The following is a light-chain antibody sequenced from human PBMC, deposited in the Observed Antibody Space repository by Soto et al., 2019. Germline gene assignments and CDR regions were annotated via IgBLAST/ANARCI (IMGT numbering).Light chain of an antibody. CDR2: ATS. J-gene: IGKJ4*01. Sequence: EIGMPQSPATLSVSPGERASLSCRASKSVSSNLAWYQQKPGQTPRLLIYATSTRATGIPARFSGSGSGTEFTLTISSLQSEDFAVYYSQHYNNWPLTFGGGTKVDIK. CDR1: KSVSSN. CDR3: QHYNNWPLT. V-gene: IGKV3-15*01.